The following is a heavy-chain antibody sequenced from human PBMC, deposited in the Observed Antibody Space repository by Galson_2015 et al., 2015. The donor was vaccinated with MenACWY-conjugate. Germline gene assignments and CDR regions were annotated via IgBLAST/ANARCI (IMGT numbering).Heavy chain of an antibody. J-gene: IGHJ4*02. D-gene: IGHD6-19*01. CDR1: GFTVSSNY. CDR3: AKDIAVDGMWYFDY. CDR2: IYSGGST. V-gene: IGHV3-53*01. Sequence: LRLSCAASGFTVSSNYMSWVRQAPGKGLEWVSVIYSGGSTLYADSVKGRFSISRDNSKNTLYLQMNNLRAEDTALYYCAKDIAVDGMWYFDYWGQGTLVTVSS.